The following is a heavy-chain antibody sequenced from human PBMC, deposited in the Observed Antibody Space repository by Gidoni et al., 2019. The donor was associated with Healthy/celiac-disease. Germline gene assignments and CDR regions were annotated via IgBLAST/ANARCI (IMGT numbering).Heavy chain of an antibody. CDR2: IYYSGST. Sequence: QLQLQESGPGLVKPSETLFLTCTGSGGSISSSSYYWGWIRQPPGKGLEWLVSIYYSGSTYYNPPLKSRVTISVDTSKNQFSLKLSSVTAAATAVYYCAREAPLREVKRSLINDESYYYYYGMDVWGQGTTVTVSS. D-gene: IGHD1-1*01. V-gene: IGHV4-39*01. CDR3: AREAPLREVKRSLINDESYYYYYGMDV. CDR1: GGSISSSSYY. J-gene: IGHJ6*02.